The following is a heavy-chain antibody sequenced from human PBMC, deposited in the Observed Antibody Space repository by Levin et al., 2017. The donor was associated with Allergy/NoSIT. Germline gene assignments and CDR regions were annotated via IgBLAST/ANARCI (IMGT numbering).Heavy chain of an antibody. J-gene: IGHJ4*02. CDR1: GFTFGDYA. V-gene: IGHV3-49*04. CDR2: IRNKAHGGTT. CDR3: ARGGPPNYDYNWGSYRDGYFDY. D-gene: IGHD3-16*02. Sequence: GGSLRLSCTGSGFTFGDYAMSWVRQAPGKGLEWVGFIRNKAHGGTTEYAASVTGRLTISRDDSKSIAYLQMNSLKTEDTAVYFCARGGPPNYDYNWGSYRDGYFDYWGQGTLVTVSS.